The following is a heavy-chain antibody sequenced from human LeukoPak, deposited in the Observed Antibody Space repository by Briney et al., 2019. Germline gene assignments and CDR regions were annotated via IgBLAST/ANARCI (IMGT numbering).Heavy chain of an antibody. CDR2: ISSSSSTI. J-gene: IGHJ4*02. Sequence: PGGSLRLSCAASGFTFSSYSMNWVRQAPGKGLEWVSHISSSSSTIYYADSVKGRFTISRDNAKNSLYLQMNSLRAEDTAVYYCARGRVITMVRGVLVYWGQGTLVTVSS. CDR1: GFTFSSYS. CDR3: ARGRVITMVRGVLVY. D-gene: IGHD3-10*01. V-gene: IGHV3-48*01.